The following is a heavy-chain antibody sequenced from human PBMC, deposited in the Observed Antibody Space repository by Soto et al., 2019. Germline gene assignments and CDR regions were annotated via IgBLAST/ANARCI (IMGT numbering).Heavy chain of an antibody. J-gene: IGHJ6*02. CDR3: ARSSIAARYYYYGMDV. Sequence: PSQTLSLTCAISGDSVSSNSAAWNWIRQSPSRGLEWLGRTYYRSKWYNDYAVSVKSRITINPDTSKNQFSLQLNSVTPEDTAVYYCARSSIAARYYYYGMDVWGQGTTVTVSS. CDR2: TYYRSKWYN. V-gene: IGHV6-1*01. CDR1: GDSVSSNSAA. D-gene: IGHD6-6*01.